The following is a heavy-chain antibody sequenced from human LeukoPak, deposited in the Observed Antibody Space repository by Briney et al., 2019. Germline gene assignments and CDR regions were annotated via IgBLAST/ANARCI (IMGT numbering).Heavy chain of an antibody. D-gene: IGHD1-26*01. CDR3: ARNGEGGSYPSTE. CDR2: ISPSGANT. V-gene: IGHV1-46*01. Sequence: ASVKVSCKASGYTFTRYYMHWVRQAPGQGLERMGIISPSGANTAYAQKFQGRVTMTSDTSMSTVNMELSSLRAEDTAVYYCARNGEGGSYPSTEWGQGTLVIVSS. CDR1: GYTFTRYY. J-gene: IGHJ4*02.